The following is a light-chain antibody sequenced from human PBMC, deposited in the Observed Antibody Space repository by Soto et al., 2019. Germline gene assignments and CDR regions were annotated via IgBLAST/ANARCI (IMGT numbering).Light chain of an antibody. CDR2: DAS. CDR1: QSVSSY. CDR3: QQRSYWPLT. J-gene: IGKJ4*01. V-gene: IGKV3-11*01. Sequence: EIVLTQSPVTLSLSPGERATLSCRASQSVSSYLAWYQQKPGQAPRLLIYDASNRATGIPARFSGSGSGTDFTLTISSLEPEDFAVYYCQQRSYWPLTFGGGTKVAIK.